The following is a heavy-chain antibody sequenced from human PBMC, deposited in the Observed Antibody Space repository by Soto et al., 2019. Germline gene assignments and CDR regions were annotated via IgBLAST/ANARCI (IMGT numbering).Heavy chain of an antibody. D-gene: IGHD5-18*01. V-gene: IGHV4-4*02. CDR2: IDHSGTT. Sequence: SETLSLTCAVSGVSISIPNWWAWVRQAPGKGLEWIGEIDHSGTTNYNPSLKSRVTISVDTSKNQFSLKLSSVTAADTAVYYCARGQIQLWPTGYYYGMDVWGQGTTVTVSS. J-gene: IGHJ6*02. CDR1: GVSISIPNW. CDR3: ARGQIQLWPTGYYYGMDV.